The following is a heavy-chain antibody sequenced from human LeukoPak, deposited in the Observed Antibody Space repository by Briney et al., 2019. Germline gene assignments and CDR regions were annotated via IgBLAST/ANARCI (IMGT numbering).Heavy chain of an antibody. CDR3: AREVRFLEWSTYYYYGMDV. J-gene: IGHJ6*02. D-gene: IGHD3-3*01. Sequence: GGSLRLSCAASGLTFGTYWMSWVRQAPGKGLEWVANIKEDGSQKYYVDSEKGRFTISRDNAKNSLYLQMNSLRAEDTAVYYCAREVRFLEWSTYYYYGMDVWGQGTTVTVSS. CDR1: GLTFGTYW. CDR2: IKEDGSQK. V-gene: IGHV3-7*05.